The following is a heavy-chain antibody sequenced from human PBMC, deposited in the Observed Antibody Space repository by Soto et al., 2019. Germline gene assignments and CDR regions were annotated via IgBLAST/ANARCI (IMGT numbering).Heavy chain of an antibody. CDR1: GFTLSTYW. Sequence: GGSLRLSCAASGFTLSTYWMSWVRQAPGKGLEWVANIKQDGSDKYYVDSVKGRFTISRDNAKNSLYLQMNSLGAEDTAIYYCSRGWYLDYWGQGTLVTVSS. D-gene: IGHD3-22*01. V-gene: IGHV3-7*02. CDR2: IKQDGSDK. J-gene: IGHJ4*02. CDR3: SRGWYLDY.